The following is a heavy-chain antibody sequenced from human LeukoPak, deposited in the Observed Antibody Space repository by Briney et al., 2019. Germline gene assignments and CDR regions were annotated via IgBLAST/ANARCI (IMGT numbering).Heavy chain of an antibody. J-gene: IGHJ4*02. D-gene: IGHD3-22*01. Sequence: GGSLRLSCAASGFTFSSYAMSWVRPAPGKGLEWVSAISGSGGSTYYADSVKGRFTISRDNSKNTLYLQMNSLRAEDTAVYYCAKDRIVVSYYFDYWGQGTLVTVSS. CDR3: AKDRIVVSYYFDY. V-gene: IGHV3-23*01. CDR2: ISGSGGST. CDR1: GFTFSSYA.